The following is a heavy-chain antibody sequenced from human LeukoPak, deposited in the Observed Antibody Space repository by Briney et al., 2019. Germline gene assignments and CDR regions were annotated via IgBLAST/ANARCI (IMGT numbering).Heavy chain of an antibody. D-gene: IGHD6-19*01. Sequence: GGSLRLSCAASGFTFSKYGMHWVRQAPGKGLEWVALIWYDGQNKYYADSVKGRFNISRDNSKSILVLQMNDLRAEDTALYFCAREWGLIAVAGGPGYWGQGTPVTVSS. J-gene: IGHJ4*02. CDR1: GFTFSKYG. V-gene: IGHV3-33*01. CDR3: AREWGLIAVAGGPGY. CDR2: IWYDGQNK.